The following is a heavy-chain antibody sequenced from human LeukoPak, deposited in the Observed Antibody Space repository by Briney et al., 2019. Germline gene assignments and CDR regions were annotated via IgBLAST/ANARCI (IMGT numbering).Heavy chain of an antibody. CDR2: IATSGDTI. V-gene: IGHV3-48*04. J-gene: IGHJ4*02. Sequence: SGGSLRLSCAASGFTFRTHSMNWVRQAPGKGLEWISYIATSGDTIYYADSVKGRFTISRDNAKNSLYLQMNSLRAEDTAVYYCVRGGVDYWGQGTLVTVSS. CDR3: VRGGVDY. CDR1: GFTFRTHS. D-gene: IGHD3-16*01.